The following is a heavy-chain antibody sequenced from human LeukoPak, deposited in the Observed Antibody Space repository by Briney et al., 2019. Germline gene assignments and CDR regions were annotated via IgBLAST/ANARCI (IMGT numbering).Heavy chain of an antibody. CDR2: ISFDGSNK. CDR1: GFTFSDYG. Sequence: GRSLRLSCAVSGFTFSDYGMHWVRQAPGKGLEWVAVISFDGSNKYYADSAKGRFTISRDNSKNTLYLQMSSLRAEDTAVYYCAKTRGGNHHYPLDLWGQGTLVTVSS. J-gene: IGHJ5*02. V-gene: IGHV3-30*18. CDR3: AKTRGGNHHYPLDL. D-gene: IGHD3-16*02.